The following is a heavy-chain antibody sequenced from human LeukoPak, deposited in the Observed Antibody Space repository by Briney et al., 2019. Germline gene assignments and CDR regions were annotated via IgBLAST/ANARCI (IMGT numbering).Heavy chain of an antibody. D-gene: IGHD3-3*01. CDR1: GGSFSGYY. CDR3: ARGPSFYDFWSGPVDY. J-gene: IGHJ4*02. CDR2: INHSGST. V-gene: IGHV4-34*01. Sequence: PSETLSLTCAVYGGSFSGYYWSWLRQPPGKGLEWIGEINHSGSTNYNPSLKSRVTISVDTSKNQFSLKLSSVTAADTAVYYCARGPSFYDFWSGPVDYWGQGTLVTVSS.